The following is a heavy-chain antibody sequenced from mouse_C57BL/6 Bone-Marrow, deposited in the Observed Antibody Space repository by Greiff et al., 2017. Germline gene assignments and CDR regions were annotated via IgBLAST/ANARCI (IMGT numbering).Heavy chain of an antibody. V-gene: IGHV1-69*01. CDR1: GYTFTSYW. J-gene: IGHJ4*01. CDR3: AREGCYDYDWYYAMDY. Sequence: QVQLQQPGAELVMPGASVKLSCKASGYTFTSYWMHWVKQRPGQGLEWIGEIDPSDSYTNYNQKFKGKSTLTVDKSSSTAYMQLSSLTSEDSAVYYCAREGCYDYDWYYAMDYWGQGTSVTVSS. D-gene: IGHD2-4*01. CDR2: IDPSDSYT.